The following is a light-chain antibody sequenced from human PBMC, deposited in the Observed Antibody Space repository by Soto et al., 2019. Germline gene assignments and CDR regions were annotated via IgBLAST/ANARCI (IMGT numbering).Light chain of an antibody. CDR2: DAS. CDR3: QQRKSYPFT. Sequence: AIQLTQSPSSLSASVGDRVSITCRASQCISSALAWYQHKPGKPPKILIYDASSLQSGVPSRFSGSESGTECTLTISSLQPEDFATYYCQQRKSYPFTFGQGTRLEIK. J-gene: IGKJ5*01. V-gene: IGKV1-13*02. CDR1: QCISSA.